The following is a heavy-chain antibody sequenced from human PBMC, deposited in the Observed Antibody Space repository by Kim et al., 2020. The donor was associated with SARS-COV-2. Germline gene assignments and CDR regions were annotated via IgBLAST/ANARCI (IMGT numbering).Heavy chain of an antibody. CDR3: ASDANSGYFAFDI. V-gene: IGHV3-33*01. CDR1: GFTFSSYG. D-gene: IGHD3-22*01. CDR2: IWYDGSNK. J-gene: IGHJ3*02. Sequence: GGSLRLSCAASGFTFSSYGMHWVRQAPGKGLEWVAVIWYDGSNKYYADSVKGRFTISRDNSKNTLYLQMNSLRAEDTAVYYCASDANSGYFAFDIWGQGTMVTVSS.